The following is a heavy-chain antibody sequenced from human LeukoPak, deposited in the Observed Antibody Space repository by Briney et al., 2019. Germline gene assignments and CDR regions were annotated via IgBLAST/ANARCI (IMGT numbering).Heavy chain of an antibody. CDR2: IYYSGST. CDR3: ARDQEGGSPYYYYGMDV. J-gene: IGHJ6*02. D-gene: IGHD5-12*01. V-gene: IGHV4-61*01. CDR1: GGSVSSGSCY. Sequence: SETLSLSCTVSGGSVSSGSCYWSWIRQPPGKGLEWIGYIYYSGSTNYNPSLKSRVTISVDTSKNQFSLKLSSVTAADTAVYYCARDQEGGSPYYYYGMDVWGQGTTVTVSS.